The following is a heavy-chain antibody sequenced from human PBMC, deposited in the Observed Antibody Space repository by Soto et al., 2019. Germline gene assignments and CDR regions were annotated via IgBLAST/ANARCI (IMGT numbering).Heavy chain of an antibody. CDR2: ISGSGEST. J-gene: IGHJ4*02. CDR1: GLTFSNYG. V-gene: IGHV3-23*01. CDR3: EGAWN. Sequence: EVQLLESGGGLVQPGGSLRLSCAASGLTFSNYGVGWVRQAPGKGLEWVSTISGSGESTYYADSVKGRFTISRDNSKSTLSLQMNSLRAEDTAMYFCEGAWNWGQGTLVTVSS.